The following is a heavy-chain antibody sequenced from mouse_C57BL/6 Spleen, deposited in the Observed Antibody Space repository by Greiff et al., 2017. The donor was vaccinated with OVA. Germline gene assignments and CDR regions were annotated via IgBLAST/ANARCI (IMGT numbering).Heavy chain of an antibody. CDR3: ARSPSLWSPTVYYYAMDY. CDR2: IDPSDSET. CDR1: GYTFTSYW. D-gene: IGHD6-5*01. V-gene: IGHV1-52*01. Sequence: QVQLKQSGAELVRPGSSVKLSCKASGYTFTSYWMHWVKQRPIQGLEWIGNIDPSDSETHYNQKFKDKATLTVDKSSSTAYMQLSSLTSEDSAVYYCARSPSLWSPTVYYYAMDYWGQGTSVTVSS. J-gene: IGHJ4*01.